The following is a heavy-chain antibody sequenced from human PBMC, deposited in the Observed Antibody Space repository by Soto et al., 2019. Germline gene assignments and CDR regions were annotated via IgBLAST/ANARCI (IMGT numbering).Heavy chain of an antibody. CDR1: GCTFSSFA. CDR3: ARHDSYGDYNWSDP. Sequence: GGSLRLSCAASGCTFSSFAMSWVRQARGKGLEWVSVIRGSGDDTYYAASVKGRFTISRDNSKDTLYLQMDSLRDEDTAVYYCARHDSYGDYNWSDPWGQGTLVTVSS. D-gene: IGHD4-17*01. V-gene: IGHV3-23*01. J-gene: IGHJ5*02. CDR2: IRGSGDDT.